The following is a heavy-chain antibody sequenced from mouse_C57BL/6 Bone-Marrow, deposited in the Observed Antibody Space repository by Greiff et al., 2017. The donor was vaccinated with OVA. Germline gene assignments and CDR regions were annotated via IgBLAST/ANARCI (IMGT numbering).Heavy chain of an antibody. CDR1: GFTFSSYG. J-gene: IGHJ3*01. V-gene: IGHV5-6*01. CDR2: ISSGGSYT. CDR3: ARDLELRFAY. Sequence: EVQLVESGGDLVKPGGSLKLSCAASGFTFSSYGMSWVRQTPDKRLEWVATISSGGSYTYYPDSVKGRFTISRDNAKNTLYLQMSSLKSEDTAMYYCARDLELRFAYWGQGTLVTVSA. D-gene: IGHD2-12*01.